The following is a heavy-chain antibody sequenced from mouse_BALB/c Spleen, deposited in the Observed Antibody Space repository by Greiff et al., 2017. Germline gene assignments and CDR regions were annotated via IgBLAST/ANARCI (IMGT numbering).Heavy chain of an antibody. V-gene: IGHV5-9-3*01. CDR3: AGPYYGRSYVEGYFDV. J-gene: IGHJ1*01. CDR1: GFTFSSYA. Sequence: DVQLQQSGGGLVKPGGSLKLSCAASGFTFSSYAMSWVRQSPEKRLEWVETISSGGSYTYYPDSVKGRSTISRDNTKNTLYLQMSSLTSEDTAMYYCAGPYYGRSYVEGYFDVWGAGTTVTVSA. D-gene: IGHD1-1*01. CDR2: ISSGGSYT.